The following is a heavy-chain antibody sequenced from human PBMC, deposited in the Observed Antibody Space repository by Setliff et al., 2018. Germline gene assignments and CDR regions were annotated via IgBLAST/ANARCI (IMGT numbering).Heavy chain of an antibody. CDR2: FNPEDDEI. D-gene: IGHD3-22*01. V-gene: IGHV1-24*01. CDR3: ATKDYDTSGYYRPFGF. Sequence: AASVKVSCKVSGSTLTELTMYWVRQAPGKGLEWMGSFNPEDDEIIYAQKFLGRVTMTEDTSTDTAYMELSSLRSEDTAVYYCATKDYDTSGYYRPFGFWGQGTLVTV. CDR1: GSTLTELT. J-gene: IGHJ4*01.